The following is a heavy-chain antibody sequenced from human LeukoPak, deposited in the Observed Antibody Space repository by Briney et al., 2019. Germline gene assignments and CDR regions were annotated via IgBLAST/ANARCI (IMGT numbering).Heavy chain of an antibody. J-gene: IGHJ3*02. V-gene: IGHV3-74*01. Sequence: TGGSLRLSCAASGFTFSSYWMHWVRQAPGKGLVWVSRINSDGTSTSYADSVKGRFTISRDNSKNTLYLQMNSLRAEDTAVYYCARSSGWPKDGAFDIWGQGTMVTVSS. CDR1: GFTFSSYW. CDR3: ARSSGWPKDGAFDI. D-gene: IGHD6-19*01. CDR2: INSDGTST.